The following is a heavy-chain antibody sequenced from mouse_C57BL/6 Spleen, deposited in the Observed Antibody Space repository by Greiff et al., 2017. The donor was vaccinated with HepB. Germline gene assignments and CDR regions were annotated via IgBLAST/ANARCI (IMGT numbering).Heavy chain of an antibody. CDR3: AREGDDLIDY. CDR1: GYTFTSYW. D-gene: IGHD2-12*01. CDR2: IYPGSGST. Sequence: VKLMESGAELVKPGASVKMSCKASGYTFTSYWITWVKQRPGQGLEWIGDIYPGSGSTNYNEKFKSKATLTVDTSSSTAYMQLSSLTSEDSAVYYCAREGDDLIDYWGQGTTLTVSS. J-gene: IGHJ2*01. V-gene: IGHV1-55*01.